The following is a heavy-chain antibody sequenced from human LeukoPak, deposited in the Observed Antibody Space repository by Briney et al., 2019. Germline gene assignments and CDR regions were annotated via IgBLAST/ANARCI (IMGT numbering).Heavy chain of an antibody. J-gene: IGHJ4*02. CDR2: TRFDGSIK. CDR1: GFIFSDYG. CDR3: ARWGGTRQYYFDY. V-gene: IGHV3-33*01. D-gene: IGHD1-1*01. Sequence: GRSLRLSCAVSGFIFSDYGFHWVRQAPGKGLVWVAVTRFDGSIKQYADSVKGRFTISRDDSKNTLYLQMNFLKSEDTAVYYCARWGGTRQYYFDYWGQGTLVTVSS.